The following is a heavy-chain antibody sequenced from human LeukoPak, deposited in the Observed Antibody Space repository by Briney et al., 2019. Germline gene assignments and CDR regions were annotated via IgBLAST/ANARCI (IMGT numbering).Heavy chain of an antibody. D-gene: IGHD3-3*01. Sequence: SETLSLTCTVSGGSISSGGYYWSWIRQHPGKGLEWIGYIYYSGSTYYNPSLKSRVTISVDTSKNQFSLKLSSVTAADTAVYYCARHGSFGVLGVDYWGQGTLVTVSS. CDR2: IYYSGST. J-gene: IGHJ4*02. CDR3: ARHGSFGVLGVDY. V-gene: IGHV4-31*03. CDR1: GGSISSGGYY.